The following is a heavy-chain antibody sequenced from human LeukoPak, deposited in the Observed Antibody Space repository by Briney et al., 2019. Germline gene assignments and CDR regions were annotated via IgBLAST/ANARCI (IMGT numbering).Heavy chain of an antibody. CDR3: AREDIVVVPAAITYYYYGMDV. V-gene: IGHV3-30*03. Sequence: GGSLRLSCAASGFTFSSYGMHWVRQAPGKGLEWVAVISYDGSNKYYADSVKGRFTISRDNSKNTLYLQMNSLRAEDTAVYYCAREDIVVVPAAITYYYYGMDVWGQGTTVTVSS. CDR1: GFTFSSYG. CDR2: ISYDGSNK. D-gene: IGHD2-2*02. J-gene: IGHJ6*02.